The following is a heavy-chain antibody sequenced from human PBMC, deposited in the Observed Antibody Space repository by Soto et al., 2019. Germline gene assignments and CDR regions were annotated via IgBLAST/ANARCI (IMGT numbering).Heavy chain of an antibody. V-gene: IGHV3-74*01. CDR1: GFTFSSYW. J-gene: IGHJ3*02. CDR2: INSDGSST. D-gene: IGHD3-3*01. CDR3: ARDPGFSPIPYYDFWSGSDDAFDI. Sequence: GGSLRLSCAASGFTFSSYWMHWVRQAPGKGVVWVSRINSDGSSTSYADSVKGRFTISRDNAKNTLYLQMNSLRAEDTAVYYCARDPGFSPIPYYDFWSGSDDAFDIWGQGTMV.